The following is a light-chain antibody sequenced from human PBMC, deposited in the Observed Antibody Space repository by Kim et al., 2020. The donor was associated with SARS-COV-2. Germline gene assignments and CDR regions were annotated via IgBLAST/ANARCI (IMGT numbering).Light chain of an antibody. Sequence: GQSITISCTGTSSDVGGYNYVSWYQQHPGKAPKLMIYDVSNRPSGVSNRFSGSKSGNTASLTISGLQAEDEADYYCSSYPSSTIRVSGAGTRLTVL. CDR1: SSDVGGYNY. CDR2: DVS. CDR3: SSYPSSTIRV. J-gene: IGLJ3*02. V-gene: IGLV2-14*03.